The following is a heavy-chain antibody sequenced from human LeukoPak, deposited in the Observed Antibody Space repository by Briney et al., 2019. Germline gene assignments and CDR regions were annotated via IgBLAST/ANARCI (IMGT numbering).Heavy chain of an antibody. J-gene: IGHJ5*02. CDR2: ISGSGGST. Sequence: PGGSLRLSCAASGFTFSSYAMYWVRQAPGKGLEWVSAISGSGGSTYYADSVKGRFTISRDNSKNTLYLQMNSLRAEDTAVYYCAKAGDMVPRSNNWFDPWGQGTLVTVSS. CDR1: GFTFSSYA. V-gene: IGHV3-23*01. D-gene: IGHD3-10*01. CDR3: AKAGDMVPRSNNWFDP.